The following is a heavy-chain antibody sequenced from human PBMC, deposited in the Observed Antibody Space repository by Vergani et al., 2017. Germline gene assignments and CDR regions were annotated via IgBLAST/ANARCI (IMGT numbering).Heavy chain of an antibody. CDR2: ISNSGNTI. Sequence: QVQLVESGGGLVKPGGSLRLSCAASGFSFSDHYMTWIRQAPGKGLEWVSDISNSGNTIEYADSVKGRFSISRDNAKSSFFLQMDSLRAEDTAVYYCARDHRDYNNYPGTFDIWGQGSMVTVSS. CDR1: GFSFSDHY. V-gene: IGHV3-11*01. J-gene: IGHJ3*02. CDR3: ARDHRDYNNYPGTFDI. D-gene: IGHD5-24*01.